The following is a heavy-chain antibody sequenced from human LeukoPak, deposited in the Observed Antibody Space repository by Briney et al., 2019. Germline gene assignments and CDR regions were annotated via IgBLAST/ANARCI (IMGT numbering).Heavy chain of an antibody. CDR2: IRYDGSNT. Sequence: GGSLRLSCAASGFTSSSYGMHWVRQAPGKGLEWVAFIRYDGSNTYYADSVKGRFTFSRDNSKNILYLQMNSLRPEDTAVYYCAKDRLAVTGNFHYWGQGTLVTVSS. D-gene: IGHD6-19*01. CDR3: AKDRLAVTGNFHY. CDR1: GFTSSSYG. V-gene: IGHV3-30*02. J-gene: IGHJ4*02.